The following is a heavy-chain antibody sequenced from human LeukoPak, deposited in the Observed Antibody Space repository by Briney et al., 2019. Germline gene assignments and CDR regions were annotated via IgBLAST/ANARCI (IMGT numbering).Heavy chain of an antibody. CDR2: IAYDGGNK. CDR1: GFTFSDYG. J-gene: IGHJ4*02. Sequence: GGSLRLSCAASGFTFSDYGMHWVRQAPGKGLEWVAVIAYDGGNKYYADSVKGRFTISRDNSKNTLYLQMNSLRAEDTAVYYCAKDRYGGNSYFDYWGQGTLVTVSS. V-gene: IGHV3-30*18. D-gene: IGHD4-23*01. CDR3: AKDRYGGNSYFDY.